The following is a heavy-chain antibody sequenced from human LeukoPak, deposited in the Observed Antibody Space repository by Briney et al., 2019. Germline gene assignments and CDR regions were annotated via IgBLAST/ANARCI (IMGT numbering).Heavy chain of an antibody. V-gene: IGHV3-33*01. CDR2: IWSDGSNK. CDR1: GFTFSSYA. D-gene: IGHD2-8*01. J-gene: IGHJ4*02. Sequence: GGSLRLSCAASGFTFSSYAMDCVRQAPGKGLEWVAVIWSDGSNKYYADSVEGRFTISRDNSKNTLHLQMDSLRAEDTAVYYCAREVNGAYYFDYWGQGTLVTVSS. CDR3: AREVNGAYYFDY.